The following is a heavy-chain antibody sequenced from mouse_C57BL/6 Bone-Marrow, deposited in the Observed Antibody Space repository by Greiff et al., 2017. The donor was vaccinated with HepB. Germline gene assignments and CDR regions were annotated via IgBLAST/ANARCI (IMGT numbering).Heavy chain of an antibody. J-gene: IGHJ2*01. Sequence: EVMLVESEGGLVQPGSSMKLSCTASGFTFSDYYMAWVRQVPEKGLEWVANINYDGSSTYYLDSLKSRFIISRDNAKNILYLQMSSLKSEDTATYYCARERVGEGYFDYWGQGTTLTVSS. V-gene: IGHV5-16*01. D-gene: IGHD1-1*02. CDR2: INYDGSST. CDR3: ARERVGEGYFDY. CDR1: GFTFSDYY.